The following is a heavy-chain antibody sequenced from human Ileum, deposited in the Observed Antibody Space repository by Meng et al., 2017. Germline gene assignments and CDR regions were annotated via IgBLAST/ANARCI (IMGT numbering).Heavy chain of an antibody. CDR3: AKDWGGVGALDY. CDR2: TNGDGTYT. Sequence: VDLVASGGGLVEPGGYRRRSCAVSGFTFTGNWMPWVRQIPGKGPVWVARTNGDGTYTEYADSVRGRFTISRDNAKNTMYLQMISLRVEDTAVYFCAKDWGGVGALDYWGQGSLVTVSS. V-gene: IGHV3-74*03. CDR1: GFTFTGNW. D-gene: IGHD1-26*01. J-gene: IGHJ4*02.